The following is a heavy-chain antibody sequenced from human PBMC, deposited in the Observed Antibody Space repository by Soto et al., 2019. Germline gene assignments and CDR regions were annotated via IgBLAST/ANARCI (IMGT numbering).Heavy chain of an antibody. V-gene: IGHV4-59*08. CDR1: GGSISSYY. CDR2: IYYSGST. J-gene: IGHJ4*02. D-gene: IGHD2-2*01. Sequence: SETLSLTCSASGGSISSYYWSWIRQPPGKGLEWIGYIYYSGSTNYNPSLKSRVTISVDTSKNQISLKLSSVTAADTAVYYCARLEFCTNTSCYPDYWGQGTQVTVPQ. CDR3: ARLEFCTNTSCYPDY.